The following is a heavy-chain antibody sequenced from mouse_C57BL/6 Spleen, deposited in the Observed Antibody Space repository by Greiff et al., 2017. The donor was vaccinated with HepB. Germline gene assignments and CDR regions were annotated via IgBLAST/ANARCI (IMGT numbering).Heavy chain of an antibody. V-gene: IGHV1-50*01. CDR3: ARREWLLLYAMDY. D-gene: IGHD2-3*01. J-gene: IGHJ4*01. Sequence: QVQQQQPGAELVKPGASVKLSCKASGYTFTSYWMQWVKQRPGQGLEWIGEIDPSDSYTNYNQKFKGKATLTVDTSSSTAYMQLSSLTSEDSAVYYCARREWLLLYAMDYWGQGTSVTVSS. CDR2: IDPSDSYT. CDR1: GYTFTSYW.